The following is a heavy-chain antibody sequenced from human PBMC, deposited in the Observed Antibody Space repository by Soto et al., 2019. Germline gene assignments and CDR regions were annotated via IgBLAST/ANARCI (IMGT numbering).Heavy chain of an antibody. CDR2: ISYDGSNK. D-gene: IGHD3-10*01. J-gene: IGHJ6*02. Sequence: PGGSLRLSCEASGFIFSRYGMHWVRQAPGKGLEWVAVISYDGSNKYYAESVKGRFIIPRDKSENTLYLQMNSLRAEDTAVYYCAKDLGSGKPYYYYAMDVWGQGTTVTVSS. CDR3: AKDLGSGKPYYYYAMDV. CDR1: GFIFSRYG. V-gene: IGHV3-30*18.